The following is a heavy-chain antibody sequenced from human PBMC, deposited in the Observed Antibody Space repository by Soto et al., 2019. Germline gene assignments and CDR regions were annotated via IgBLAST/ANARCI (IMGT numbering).Heavy chain of an antibody. D-gene: IGHD4-17*01. CDR3: ARVWDYGDYRDY. J-gene: IGHJ4*02. CDR1: GFTFSSYA. Sequence: QVQLVESGGGVVQPGRSLRLSCAASGFTFSSYAMHWVRQAPGKGLEWVAVISYDGSNKYYADSVKGRFTISRDNSKNTLYLQMNSLRAEDTAVYYCARVWDYGDYRDYWGQGIMVTVS. CDR2: ISYDGSNK. V-gene: IGHV3-30-3*01.